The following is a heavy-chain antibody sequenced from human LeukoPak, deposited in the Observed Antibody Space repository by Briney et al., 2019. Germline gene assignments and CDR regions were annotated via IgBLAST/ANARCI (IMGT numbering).Heavy chain of an antibody. CDR1: GFTFSSYS. CDR2: ISSSSSYI. V-gene: IGHV3-21*01. J-gene: IGHJ6*03. CDR3: ARTGYYYGSGSYYYYMDV. D-gene: IGHD3-10*01. Sequence: PGGSLRLSCAASGFTFSSYSMNWVRQAPGKGLEWVSSISSSSSYIYYADSVKGRFTISRDNAKNSLYLQMNSLRAEDTAVYYCARTGYYYGSGSYYYYMDVWGKGTTVTISS.